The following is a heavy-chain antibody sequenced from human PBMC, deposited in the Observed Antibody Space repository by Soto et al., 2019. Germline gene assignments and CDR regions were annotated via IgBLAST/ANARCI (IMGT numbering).Heavy chain of an antibody. CDR1: GFTFSSYW. J-gene: IGHJ6*02. V-gene: IGHV3-74*01. D-gene: IGHD3-16*01. CDR2: INSDGSST. CDR3: ARKLGGGGMDV. Sequence: EVQLVESGGGLVQPGGSLRLSCAASGFTFSSYWMHWVRQAPGKGLVWVSRINSDGSSTTYAGSVKGRFTISRDNAKNTGYLEMNSLGAEDTGVDFCARKLGGGGMDVWGQGTTVAVSS.